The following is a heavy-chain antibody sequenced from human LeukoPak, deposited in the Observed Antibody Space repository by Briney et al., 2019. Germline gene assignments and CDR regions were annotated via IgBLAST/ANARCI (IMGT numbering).Heavy chain of an antibody. CDR1: GFIFSSYG. V-gene: IGHV3-23*01. CDR2: ISGTGGST. D-gene: IGHD3-10*01. CDR3: AKGGITMIRGSD. J-gene: IGHJ3*01. Sequence: PGGSLRLSCAASGFIFSSYGMSWVRQAPGKGLEWVSGISGTGGSTYYADSVKGRFTISRDNSNNTLYLQMNSLRAEDTAIYYCAKGGITMIRGSDWGPGTMVTVSS.